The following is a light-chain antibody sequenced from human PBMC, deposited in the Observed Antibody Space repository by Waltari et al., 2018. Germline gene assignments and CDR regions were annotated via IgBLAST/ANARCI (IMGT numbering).Light chain of an antibody. V-gene: IGLV2-14*03. CDR2: DVT. CDR1: NRDVGGYNQ. Sequence: QSALTQPASVSGSPGQSITISCTGTNRDVGGYNQVSWYQYLPGKAPKLLIYDVTKRPVGGSYRFSSSRSCATASRTIYGLQAEYDADYYCTSVTYRTTLVFGGGTKLAVL. CDR3: TSVTYRTTLV. J-gene: IGLJ2*01.